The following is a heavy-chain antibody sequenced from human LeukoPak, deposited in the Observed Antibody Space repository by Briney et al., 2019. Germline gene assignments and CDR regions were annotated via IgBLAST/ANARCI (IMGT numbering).Heavy chain of an antibody. D-gene: IGHD6-13*01. Sequence: SETLSLTCAVYGGSFSGYYWSWIRQPPGKGLEWIGEINHSGSTNYNPSLKSRVTISVDTSKNQFSLKLSSVTAADTAVYYCARIRLYSSSWYVANWIDPWGQGTLVTVSS. CDR2: INHSGST. CDR1: GGSFSGYY. V-gene: IGHV4-34*01. CDR3: ARIRLYSSSWYVANWIDP. J-gene: IGHJ5*02.